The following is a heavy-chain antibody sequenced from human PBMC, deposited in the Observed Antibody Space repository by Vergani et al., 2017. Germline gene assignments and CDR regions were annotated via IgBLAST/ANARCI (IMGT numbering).Heavy chain of an antibody. D-gene: IGHD2/OR15-2a*01. J-gene: IGHJ6*03. V-gene: IGHV4-4*01. CDR3: ARAGLPFYAFYMDV. CDR1: GDSISSNNC. Sequence: QVQLQESGPGLVKPPGTLSLTCAVSGDSISSNNCWTWVRQPPGKGLEWIGEICHTEDTKYSPSLKSRVTVSVDTSKNQLSLKLTSVTAADTAVYFCARAGLPFYAFYMDVWGKGITVTVSS. CDR2: ICHTEDT.